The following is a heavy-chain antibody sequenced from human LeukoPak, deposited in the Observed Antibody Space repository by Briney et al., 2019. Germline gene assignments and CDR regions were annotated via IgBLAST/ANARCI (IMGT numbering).Heavy chain of an antibody. CDR3: AKALDYDSSGYYYTPTPCFDY. CDR1: GFTFSSYE. J-gene: IGHJ4*02. V-gene: IGHV3-48*03. Sequence: GGSLRLSCAASGFTFSSYEMNWVRQAPGKGLEWVSYISSSGSTIYYADSVKGRFIISRDNSKNTLYLQMNSLRAEDTAVYYCAKALDYDSSGYYYTPTPCFDYWGQGTLVTVSS. CDR2: ISSSGSTI. D-gene: IGHD3-22*01.